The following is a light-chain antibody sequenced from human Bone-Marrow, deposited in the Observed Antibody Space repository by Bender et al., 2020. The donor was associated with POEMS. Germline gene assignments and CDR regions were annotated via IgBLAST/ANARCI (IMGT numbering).Light chain of an antibody. V-gene: IGLV2-11*01. Sequence: QSALTQPRSVSGSPGQSVTISCTGTSSDVGGYGYVSWYQQHPGKAPKVMIYDVSRRPSGVPDRFSGSKSGNTASLTISGLQAEDEADYYCFSYAGSYAVFGGGTKLTVL. J-gene: IGLJ3*02. CDR1: SSDVGGYGY. CDR3: FSYAGSYAV. CDR2: DVS.